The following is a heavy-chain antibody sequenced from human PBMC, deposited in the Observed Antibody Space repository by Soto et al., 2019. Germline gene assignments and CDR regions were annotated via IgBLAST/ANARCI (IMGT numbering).Heavy chain of an antibody. J-gene: IGHJ4*02. V-gene: IGHV1-58*01. CDR2: IVVGNSNT. Sequence: QMQLVQSGPEVKKPGTSVKVSCKASGFTFSSSAVHWVRQARGHRLEWIGWIVVGNSNTNYARGLRERVTITRDMSTSTAYRELSGLRSEDTAVYYCAAEVGGYIYGLGKYWGQGTLVTVSS. CDR3: AAEVGGYIYGLGKY. D-gene: IGHD5-18*01. CDR1: GFTFSSSA.